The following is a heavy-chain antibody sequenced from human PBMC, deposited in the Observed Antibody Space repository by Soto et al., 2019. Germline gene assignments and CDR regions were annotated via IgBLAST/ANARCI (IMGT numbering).Heavy chain of an antibody. Sequence: QITLKESGPTLVKPTQTLTLTCTFSGFSLSNSGVGVGSIRQPPGKALEWLPLIYWDDVKRYSPSLKSKLTITKDTSKTQVVLTMTNMDPVDTATYYCAPLYYYDSIGYYRYYFDYWGQGTLVTVSS. CDR1: GFSLSNSGVG. D-gene: IGHD3-22*01. CDR3: APLYYYDSIGYYRYYFDY. CDR2: IYWDDVK. V-gene: IGHV2-5*02. J-gene: IGHJ4*02.